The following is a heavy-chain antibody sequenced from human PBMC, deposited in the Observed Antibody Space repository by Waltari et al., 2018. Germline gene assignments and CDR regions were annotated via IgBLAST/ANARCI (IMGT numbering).Heavy chain of an antibody. V-gene: IGHV1-2*06. J-gene: IGHJ3*02. CDR3: ARDASTAVPEGDAFDI. D-gene: IGHD6-19*01. CDR1: GYTFSAYF. Sequence: QVQLVQSGAEVKKPGASVKVSCKASGYTFSAYFMHWVRQAPGQGLEWMGPIDPNSGGTNYAQKCQGRVTMTRDTSISTIYMELRRLTFDDTALYYCARDASTAVPEGDAFDIWGQGTMVAVSA. CDR2: IDPNSGGT.